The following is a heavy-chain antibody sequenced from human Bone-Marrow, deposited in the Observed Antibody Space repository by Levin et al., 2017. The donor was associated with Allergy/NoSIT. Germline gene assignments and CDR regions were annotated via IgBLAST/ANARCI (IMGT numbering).Heavy chain of an antibody. CDR3: TRPTTTADS. Sequence: LSLTCAASGFTFSGSAMHWVRQASGKGLEWVGRIKTKPNNYATTYAASVQGRFTISRDDSKNTAYLQMNSLKTEDTAVYYCTRPTTTADSWGQGTLVTVSS. V-gene: IGHV3-73*01. CDR1: GFTFSGSA. D-gene: IGHD1-7*01. CDR2: IKTKPNNYAT. J-gene: IGHJ4*02.